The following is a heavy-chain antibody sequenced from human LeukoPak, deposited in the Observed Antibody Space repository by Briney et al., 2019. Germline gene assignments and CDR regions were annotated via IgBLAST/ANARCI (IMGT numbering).Heavy chain of an antibody. D-gene: IGHD4-23*01. Sequence: SETLSLTCTVSGGSVSSGSYYWSWIRQPPGKGLEWIGYIYYSGSTYYNPSLKSRVTISVDTSKNQFSLKLSSVTAADTAVYYCARDLLNEGNHLDYWGQGTLVTVSS. CDR3: ARDLLNEGNHLDY. CDR1: GGSVSSGSYY. J-gene: IGHJ4*02. CDR2: IYYSGST. V-gene: IGHV4-30-4*01.